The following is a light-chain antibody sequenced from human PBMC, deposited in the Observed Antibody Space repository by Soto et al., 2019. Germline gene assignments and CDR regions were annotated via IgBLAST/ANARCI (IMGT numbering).Light chain of an antibody. V-gene: IGLV2-14*01. CDR1: SSDVGGYKL. J-gene: IGLJ2*01. CDR2: EVA. CDR3: GSYTGTSSYVL. Sequence: QSALTQPASVSGSPGQSITISCTGTSSDVGGYKLVSWYQHHPGEAPKLIIYEVANRPSGISNRFSGSKSGNTASLTISGLQAEDEADYYCGSYTGTSSYVLFGGGTKLTVL.